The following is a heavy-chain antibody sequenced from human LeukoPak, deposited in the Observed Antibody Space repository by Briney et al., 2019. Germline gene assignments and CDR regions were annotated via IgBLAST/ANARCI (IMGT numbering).Heavy chain of an antibody. CDR1: GFTFSSYA. D-gene: IGHD6-13*01. Sequence: PGGSLRLSCAASGFTFSSYAMSWVRQAPGKGLEWVSAISGSGGSTYYADSVRGRFTISRDNSKNTLYLQMNSLRAEDTAVYYCAKEGRQQLGPGYFFYMDVWGKETTVTVSS. V-gene: IGHV3-23*01. J-gene: IGHJ6*03. CDR2: ISGSGGST. CDR3: AKEGRQQLGPGYFFYMDV.